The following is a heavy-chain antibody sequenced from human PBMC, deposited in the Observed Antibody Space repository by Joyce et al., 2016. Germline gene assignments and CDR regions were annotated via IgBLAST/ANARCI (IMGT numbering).Heavy chain of an antibody. J-gene: IGHJ4*02. V-gene: IGHV2-5*01. D-gene: IGHD3-3*01. CDR1: GFSLTASGVG. CDR2: IYWNYDK. Sequence: QITLKESGPTLVKPTQTLTLTCTFSGFSLTASGVGVGWIRQPPGKALEWLALIYWNYDKRFSPSLRSRLTISKDTSKNQVVLTMTNMEPVDTGTYYCAHRHYFDFWAGGEFDYWGQGILVTVSS. CDR3: AHRHYFDFWAGGEFDY.